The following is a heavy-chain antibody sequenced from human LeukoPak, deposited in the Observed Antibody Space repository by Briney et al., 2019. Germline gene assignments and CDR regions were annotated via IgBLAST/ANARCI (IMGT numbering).Heavy chain of an antibody. CDR2: INAGNGNT. V-gene: IGHV1-3*01. CDR3: ARGYDILTGYPAGY. J-gene: IGHJ4*02. D-gene: IGHD3-9*01. CDR1: GYTFTSYA. Sequence: ASVKVSCKASGYTFTSYAMHWVRQAPGQRLEWMGWINAGNGNTKYSQKFQGRVTITRDTSASTAYMELSSLRSEDTAVYCCARGYDILTGYPAGYWGQGTLVTVSS.